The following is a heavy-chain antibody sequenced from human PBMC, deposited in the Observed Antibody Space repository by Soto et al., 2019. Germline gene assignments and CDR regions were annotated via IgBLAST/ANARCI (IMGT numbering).Heavy chain of an antibody. J-gene: IGHJ6*02. CDR3: ARGRYCSSTSCYRFYYYYGMDV. CDR1: GGSFSGYY. V-gene: IGHV4-34*01. CDR2: INHSGST. Sequence: QVQLQQWGAGLLKPSETLSLTCAVYGGSFSGYYWSWIRQPPGKGLEWIGEINHSGSTNYNPSLKSRVTISVDTSKNQFSLKLSSVTAADTAVYYCARGRYCSSTSCYRFYYYYGMDVWGQGTMVTVSS. D-gene: IGHD2-2*01.